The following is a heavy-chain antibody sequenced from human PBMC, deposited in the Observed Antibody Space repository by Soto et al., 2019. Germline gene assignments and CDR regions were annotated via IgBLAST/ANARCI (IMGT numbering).Heavy chain of an antibody. CDR1: GFSLSTSGVG. D-gene: IGHD1-1*01. Sequence: SGPTLVNPTQTLTLTCTFSGFSLSTSGVGVGWIRQPPGKALEWLALIYWNDDKRYSPSLESMLTITKDTSNNQMILTMTNMNPVDTATYYCAHRAYGVSYNWNYVHFDAFDIWGQGTMVTVSS. CDR2: IYWNDDK. V-gene: IGHV2-5*01. CDR3: AHRAYGVSYNWNYVHFDAFDI. J-gene: IGHJ3*02.